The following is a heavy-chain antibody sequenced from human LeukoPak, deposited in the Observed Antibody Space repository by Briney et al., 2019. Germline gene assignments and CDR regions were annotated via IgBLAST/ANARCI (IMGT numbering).Heavy chain of an antibody. J-gene: IGHJ6*02. D-gene: IGHD3-16*01. CDR2: ISYDGSNK. CDR1: GFTFSSYA. Sequence: PGGSLRLSCAASGFTFSSYAMHWVRQAPGKGLEWVAVISYDGSNKYYADSVKGRFTISRDNSKNTLYLQMNSLRAEDTAVYYCARERLEDGMDVWGQGTTVTVSS. CDR3: ARERLEDGMDV. V-gene: IGHV3-30-3*01.